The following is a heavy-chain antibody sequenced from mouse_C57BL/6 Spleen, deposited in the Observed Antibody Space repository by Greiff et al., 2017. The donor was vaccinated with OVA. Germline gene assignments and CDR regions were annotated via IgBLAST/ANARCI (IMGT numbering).Heavy chain of an antibody. Sequence: ESGPGLVKPSQSLSLTCSVTGYSITSGYYWNWIRQFPGNKLEWMGYISYDGSNNYNPSLKNRISITRDTSKNQFFLKLNSVTTEDTATYYCARTYYGNLAWFAYWGQGTLVTVSA. CDR1: GYSITSGYY. D-gene: IGHD2-10*01. J-gene: IGHJ3*01. CDR2: ISYDGSN. V-gene: IGHV3-6*01. CDR3: ARTYYGNLAWFAY.